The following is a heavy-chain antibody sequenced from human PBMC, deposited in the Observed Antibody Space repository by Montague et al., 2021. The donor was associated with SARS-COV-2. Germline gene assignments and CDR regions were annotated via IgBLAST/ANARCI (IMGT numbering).Heavy chain of an antibody. CDR2: IYYSGST. CDR1: GGSISRYY. Sequence: SETLSLTCTVSGGSISRYYWSWIRQPPGKGLEWIGYIYYSGSTNXKPSLKSRVTISVDTSKNHFSLKLSSVTAADTAVYYCARRGRKLLPVATTVGGFDIWGQGTVVTVSS. J-gene: IGHJ3*02. CDR3: ARRGRKLLPVATTVGGFDI. V-gene: IGHV4-59*08. D-gene: IGHD5-12*01.